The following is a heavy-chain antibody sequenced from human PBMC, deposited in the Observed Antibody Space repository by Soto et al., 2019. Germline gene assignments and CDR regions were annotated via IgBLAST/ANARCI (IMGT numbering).Heavy chain of an antibody. J-gene: IGHJ4*02. V-gene: IGHV4-4*02. CDR3: ARIGLYSSSSFDY. Sequence: SETLSLTCAVSGGSISSSNWWSWVRQPPGKGLEWIGEIYHSGSTNYNPSLKSRVTISVDKSKNQFSLKLSSVTAADTAVYYCARIGLYSSSSFDYWGQGTLVTVS. CDR2: IYHSGST. D-gene: IGHD6-6*01. CDR1: GGSISSSNW.